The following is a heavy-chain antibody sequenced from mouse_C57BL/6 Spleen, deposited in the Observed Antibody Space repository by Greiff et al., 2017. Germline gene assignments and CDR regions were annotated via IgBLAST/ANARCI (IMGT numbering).Heavy chain of an antibody. V-gene: IGHV1-26*01. CDR3: ARYDPYWYFDV. CDR1: GYTFTDYY. J-gene: IGHJ1*03. D-gene: IGHD2-3*01. Sequence: VQLQQSGPELVKPGASVKISCKASGYTFTDYYMNWVKQSHGKSLEWIGDINPNNGGTSYNQKFKGKATLTVDKSSSTAYMELRSLTSEDSAVYYCARYDPYWYFDVWGTGTTVTVSS. CDR2: INPNNGGT.